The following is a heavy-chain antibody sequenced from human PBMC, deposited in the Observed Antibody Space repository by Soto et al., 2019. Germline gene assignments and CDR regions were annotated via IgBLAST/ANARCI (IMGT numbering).Heavy chain of an antibody. V-gene: IGHV3-30-3*01. Sequence: GGSLRLSCAASGFTFSSYAMHWVRQAPGKGLEWVAVISYDGSNKYYADSVKGRFTISRGNSKNTLYLQMNSLRAEDTAVYYCARDGGYNWNYPDYWGQGTLVTVSS. CDR3: ARDGGYNWNYPDY. D-gene: IGHD1-7*01. CDR2: ISYDGSNK. J-gene: IGHJ4*02. CDR1: GFTFSSYA.